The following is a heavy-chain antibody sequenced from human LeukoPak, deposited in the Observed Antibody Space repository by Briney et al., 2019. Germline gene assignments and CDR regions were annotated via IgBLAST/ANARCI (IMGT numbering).Heavy chain of an antibody. CDR3: ARDRSHYYGMDV. CDR1: GFIFSSYA. V-gene: IGHV3-30-3*01. D-gene: IGHD2-15*01. J-gene: IGHJ6*02. Sequence: PGGSLRLSCAASGFIFSSYAMHWVRQAPGKGLEWVAVISYDGSNKYNADSVKGRFTISRDNSKNTLYLQMNSLRAEDTAVYYCARDRSHYYGMDVWGQGTTVTVSS. CDR2: ISYDGSNK.